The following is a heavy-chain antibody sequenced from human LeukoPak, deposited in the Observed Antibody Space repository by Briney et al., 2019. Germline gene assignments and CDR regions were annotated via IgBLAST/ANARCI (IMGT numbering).Heavy chain of an antibody. V-gene: IGHV3-23*01. CDR2: ISGSGGST. Sequence: QTGGSLRLSCAASGFTFTSYSMNWVRQAPGKGLEWVSAISGSGGSTYYADSVKGRFTISRDNSKNTLYLQMNSLRAEDTAVYYCANHRSYNWNYRVIFDYWGQGTLVTVSS. D-gene: IGHD1-7*01. CDR3: ANHRSYNWNYRVIFDY. CDR1: GFTFTSYS. J-gene: IGHJ4*02.